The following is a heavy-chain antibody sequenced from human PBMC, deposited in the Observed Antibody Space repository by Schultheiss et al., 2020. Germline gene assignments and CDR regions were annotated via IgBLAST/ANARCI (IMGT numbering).Heavy chain of an antibody. V-gene: IGHV3-23*01. CDR2: IGASGDNI. Sequence: GGSLRLSCAASGFTFGTYAMTWVRQAPGKGLEWVSVIGASGDNINYADSVKGRFTISRDNSKNTLYLEMNSLRVEDTAVYYCSRRGDSGSSNWGQGTLVTVSS. D-gene: IGHD1-26*01. CDR3: SRRGDSGSSN. CDR1: GFTFGTYA. J-gene: IGHJ4*02.